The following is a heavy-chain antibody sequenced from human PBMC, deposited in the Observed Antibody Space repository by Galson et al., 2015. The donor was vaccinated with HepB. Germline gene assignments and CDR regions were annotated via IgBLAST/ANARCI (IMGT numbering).Heavy chain of an antibody. CDR2: INSDGSST. J-gene: IGHJ6*02. Sequence: SLRLSCAASGFTFSSYRMHWVRQAPGKGLVWVSRINSDGSSTSYADSVKGRFTISRDNAKNTLYLQMNSLRAEDTAVYYCARDPGLWFGDYGMDVWGQGTTVTVSS. D-gene: IGHD3-10*01. CDR1: GFTFSSYR. V-gene: IGHV3-74*01. CDR3: ARDPGLWFGDYGMDV.